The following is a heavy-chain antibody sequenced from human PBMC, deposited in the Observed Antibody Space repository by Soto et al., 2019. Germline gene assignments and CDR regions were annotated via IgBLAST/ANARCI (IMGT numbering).Heavy chain of an antibody. CDR1: GYTFPSYG. V-gene: IGHV1-18*01. CDR3: ARGVVRGVMRQNDAFDI. J-gene: IGHJ3*02. Sequence: ASVKVSCKASGYTFPSYGISWVRQATGQGLEWMGWISAYNGNTNYAQKLQGRVTMTTDTSTSTAYMELRSLRSDDTAVYYCARGVVRGVMRQNDAFDIWRQGTMVTVSS. CDR2: ISAYNGNT. D-gene: IGHD3-10*01.